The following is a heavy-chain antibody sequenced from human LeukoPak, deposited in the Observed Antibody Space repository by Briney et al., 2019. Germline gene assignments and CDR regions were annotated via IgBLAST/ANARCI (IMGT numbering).Heavy chain of an antibody. D-gene: IGHD3-3*01. J-gene: IGHJ5*02. CDR3: APLDFWVPST. Sequence: ASVKVSCKVSGYTLNELSIHWVRQAAGKGLEWMGGFDPEYGETVYEQKFQGRVTMAEDTSTDTAYMELSSLRSEDTAVYYCAPLDFWVPSTWGQGTLVTVSS. V-gene: IGHV1-24*01. CDR1: GYTLNELS. CDR2: FDPEYGET.